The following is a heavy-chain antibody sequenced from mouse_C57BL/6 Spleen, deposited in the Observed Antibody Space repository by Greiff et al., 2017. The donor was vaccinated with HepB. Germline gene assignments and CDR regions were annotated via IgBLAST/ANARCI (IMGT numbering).Heavy chain of an antibody. J-gene: IGHJ1*03. D-gene: IGHD2-4*01. CDR1: GYTFTDYY. V-gene: IGHV1-76*01. Sequence: QVQLKESGAELVRPGASVKLSCKASGYTFTDYYINWVKQRPGQGLEWIARIYPGSGNTYYNEKFKGKATLTAEKSSSTAYMQLSSLTSEDSAVYFCAREAWDYDEYWYFDVWGTGTTVTVSS. CDR2: IYPGSGNT. CDR3: AREAWDYDEYWYFDV.